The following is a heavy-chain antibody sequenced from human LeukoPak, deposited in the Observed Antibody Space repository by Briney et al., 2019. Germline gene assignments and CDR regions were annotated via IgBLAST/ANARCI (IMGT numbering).Heavy chain of an antibody. Sequence: ASVKVSCKASGYTFTSYGISWVRQAPGQGLEWMGWISAYNGNTNYAQKLQGRVTMTTDTSTSTAYMEPRSLRSDDTAVYYCARLQQLVPEYYFDYWGQGTLVTISS. D-gene: IGHD6-13*01. V-gene: IGHV1-18*01. J-gene: IGHJ4*02. CDR1: GYTFTSYG. CDR2: ISAYNGNT. CDR3: ARLQQLVPEYYFDY.